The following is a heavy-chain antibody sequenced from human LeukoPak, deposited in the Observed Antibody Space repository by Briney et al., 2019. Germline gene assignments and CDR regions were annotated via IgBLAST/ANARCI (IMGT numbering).Heavy chain of an antibody. CDR2: IYSSGNT. CDR1: GGSISTTNYY. D-gene: IGHD3-3*01. V-gene: IGHV4-39*01. CDR3: ARHSGLRSPFDP. J-gene: IGHJ5*02. Sequence: MASETLSLTCTVSGGSISTTNYYWGWIRQPPGRDLEWIGSIYSSGNTYYNPSLESRVTISVDTSKNQLSLKLTSATAADTSVYYCARHSGLRSPFDPWGQGTLVTVFS.